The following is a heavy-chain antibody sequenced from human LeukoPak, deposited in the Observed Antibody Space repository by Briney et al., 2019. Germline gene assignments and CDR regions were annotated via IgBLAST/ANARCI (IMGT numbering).Heavy chain of an antibody. Sequence: RGSLRLSCAASGFTFDDYAMHWVRQAPGKGLEWVSLISGDGGITYYADSMKGRFSISRDNSKNSLYLQMKSLRTEDTALYYCVKDIWMFIRGYSYGLGYWGQGTLGTVSS. CDR3: VKDIWMFIRGYSYGLGY. D-gene: IGHD5-18*01. J-gene: IGHJ4*02. CDR2: ISGDGGIT. CDR1: GFTFDDYA. V-gene: IGHV3-43*02.